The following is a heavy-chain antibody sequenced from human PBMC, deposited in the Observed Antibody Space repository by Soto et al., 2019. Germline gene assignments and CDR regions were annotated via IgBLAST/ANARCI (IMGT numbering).Heavy chain of an antibody. D-gene: IGHD2-15*01. CDR1: GFTFDNHA. J-gene: IGHJ4*02. Sequence: PGGSLRLSCAASGFTFDNHAMSWVRQAPGKGLEWVSTISGRGGDTYYADSVKGRFTISRDNSKSTVHLQMNSLRAEDTAVYYCAREVLRFCSGGSCYSANFFDYWGQGTLVTVSS. CDR2: ISGRGGDT. V-gene: IGHV3-23*01. CDR3: AREVLRFCSGGSCYSANFFDY.